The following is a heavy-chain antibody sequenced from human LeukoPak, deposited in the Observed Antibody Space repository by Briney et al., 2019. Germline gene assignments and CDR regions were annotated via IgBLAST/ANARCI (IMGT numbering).Heavy chain of an antibody. D-gene: IGHD4-17*01. CDR3: ARDLVTVTKGFDI. J-gene: IGHJ3*02. Sequence: PSETLSLTCTVSGDSISSTNYYWGSISQPPGKGLEWLGSIYYSGSNYYNPSLKSRVTISVDTSKNQFSLKLSSVTAADTAVYYCARDLVTVTKGFDIWGQGTMVSVSS. V-gene: IGHV4-39*02. CDR1: GDSISSTNYY. CDR2: IYYSGSN.